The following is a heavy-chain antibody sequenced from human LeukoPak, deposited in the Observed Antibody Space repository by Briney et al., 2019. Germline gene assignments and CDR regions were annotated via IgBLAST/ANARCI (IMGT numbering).Heavy chain of an antibody. J-gene: IGHJ3*02. CDR3: ARHVKWARGHAFDI. CDR2: IYYSGST. D-gene: IGHD1-26*01. CDR1: GGSISSSSYY. Sequence: SETLSLTCTVSGGSISSSSYYWGWIRQPPGKGLEWIGSIYYSGSTYYNPSLKSRVTISVDTSKNQFSLKLSSVTAADTAVYYCARHVKWARGHAFDIWGQGTMVTVSS. V-gene: IGHV4-39*01.